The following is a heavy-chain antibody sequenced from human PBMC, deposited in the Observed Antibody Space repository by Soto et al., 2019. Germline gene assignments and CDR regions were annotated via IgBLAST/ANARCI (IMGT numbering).Heavy chain of an antibody. V-gene: IGHV4-61*01. Sequence: QVQLQESGPGLVTPSETLSLTCTVSGGSVSSGNYFWSWIRQSPGQRLEWIAYIYYRRSTSYNPPLMSPATISVDTSKSEVSLTLTSVTPAYAAVYYCARSLNYSYYGFDVWGQGATVSESS. CDR3: ARSLNYSYYGFDV. D-gene: IGHD3-10*01. CDR2: IYYRRST. CDR1: GGSVSSGNYF. J-gene: IGHJ6*02.